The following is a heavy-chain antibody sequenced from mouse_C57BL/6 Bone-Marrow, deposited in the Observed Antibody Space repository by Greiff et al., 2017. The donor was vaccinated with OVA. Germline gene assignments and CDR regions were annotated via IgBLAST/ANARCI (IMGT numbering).Heavy chain of an antibody. V-gene: IGHV1-82*01. Sequence: VKLQESGPELVKPGASVKISCKASGYAFSSSWMNWVKQRPGKGLEWIGRIYPGDGDTNYNGKFKGKATLTADKSSSTAYMQLSSLTSEDSAVYFCARRDYYGSNKYFDVWGTGTTVTVSS. CDR3: ARRDYYGSNKYFDV. D-gene: IGHD1-1*01. J-gene: IGHJ1*03. CDR2: IYPGDGDT. CDR1: GYAFSSSW.